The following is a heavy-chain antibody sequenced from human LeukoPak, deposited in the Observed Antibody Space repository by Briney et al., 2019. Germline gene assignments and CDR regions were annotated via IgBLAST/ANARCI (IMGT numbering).Heavy chain of an antibody. V-gene: IGHV3-9*01. CDR2: ISWNSGSV. Sequence: GGSLRLSCAASGFTFDDYAMHWVRRAPGRGLEWVSGISWNSGSVAYADSVKGRFTISRDNAKNSLYLQMNSLRAEDTALYYCAKGGYSGYESWFDPWGQGTLVTVSS. CDR3: AKGGYSGYESWFDP. J-gene: IGHJ5*02. D-gene: IGHD5-12*01. CDR1: GFTFDDYA.